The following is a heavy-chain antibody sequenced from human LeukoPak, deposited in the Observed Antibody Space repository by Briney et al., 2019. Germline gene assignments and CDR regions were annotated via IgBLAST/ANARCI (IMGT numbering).Heavy chain of an antibody. V-gene: IGHV3-7*01. CDR1: GFTFTNHW. CDR2: IEERGSEK. Sequence: PGGSLRLSCEASGFTFTNHWMSWVRQAPGKGLEWVANIEERGSEKKYVDSVKGRFSISRDNAKSSLYLQMNSLRVEDTAVYYCARDTSYAFDIWGRGTMITVSA. J-gene: IGHJ3*02. CDR3: ARDTSYAFDI.